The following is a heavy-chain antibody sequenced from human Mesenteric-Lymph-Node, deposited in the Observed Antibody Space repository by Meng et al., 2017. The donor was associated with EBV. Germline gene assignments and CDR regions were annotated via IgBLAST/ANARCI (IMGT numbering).Heavy chain of an antibody. CDR2: INHSGST. CDR1: GGSFIVYY. D-gene: IGHD3-10*01. J-gene: IGHJ4*02. V-gene: IGHV4-34*01. Sequence: VQRRVAGPGVVRPAGTSSPTCVVSGGSFIVYYWGWSRQPPGKGLEWIGEINHSGSTNYNPSLKSRVTISVDTSKNQFSLKLSSVTAADTAVYYCARGYGSGHLWGQGTLVTVSS. CDR3: ARGYGSGHL.